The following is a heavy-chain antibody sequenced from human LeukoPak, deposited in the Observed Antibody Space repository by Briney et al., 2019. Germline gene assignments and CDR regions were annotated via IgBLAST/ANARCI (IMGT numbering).Heavy chain of an antibody. V-gene: IGHV4-61*01. D-gene: IGHD4-11*01. CDR1: GGSVSSGSYY. CDR2: IYYSGST. Sequence: PSETLSLTCTVSGGSVSSGSYYWSWIRQPPGKGLEWIGYIYYSGSTNYNPSLMSRVTISVDTSKNQFSLKLSSVTAADTAVYFCARSVPSLDYLFDSWGHGTLVTVSS. J-gene: IGHJ5*01. CDR3: ARSVPSLDYLFDS.